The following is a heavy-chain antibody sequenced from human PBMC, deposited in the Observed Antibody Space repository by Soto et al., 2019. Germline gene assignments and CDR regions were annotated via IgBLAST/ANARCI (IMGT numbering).Heavy chain of an antibody. CDR1: GFTFDDYA. D-gene: IGHD6-13*01. CDR3: XXXXXXXXXWYGFXNXXDP. Sequence: XVQXVXSGGGLVQXXXXLXLSCAASGFTFDDYAMHWVRQAPGKGLEWVSGISWNSGSIGYADSVKGXFXXXXXXXXXXXXXXXXXXXXXXXXXXXXXXXXXXXXXWYGFXNXXDPWGQGTLVTV. V-gene: IGHV3-9*01. J-gene: IGHJ5*02. CDR2: ISWNSGSI.